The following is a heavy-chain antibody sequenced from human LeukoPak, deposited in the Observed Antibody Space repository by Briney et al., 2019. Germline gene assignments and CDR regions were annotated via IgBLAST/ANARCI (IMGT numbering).Heavy chain of an antibody. V-gene: IGHV6-1*01. D-gene: IGHD1-7*01. CDR2: TYYTYKWNN. CDR3: AREQGQLLDF. CDR1: GDSVSNNIAA. J-gene: IGHJ4*02. Sequence: SQTLSLTCAISGDSVSNNIAAWNWIRQSPSRGLEWLGRTYYTYKWNNNYAVSVKSRITINPDTSQNQFSLQLNSVTPEDMAVYYCAREQGQLLDFWGQGTLVTVSS.